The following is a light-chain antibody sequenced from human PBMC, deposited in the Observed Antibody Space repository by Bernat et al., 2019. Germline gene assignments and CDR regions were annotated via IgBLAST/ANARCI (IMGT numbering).Light chain of an antibody. CDR1: QDLSIR. Sequence: DIQLTQSPSFLSASVGDRVSIPCRASQDLSIRLGWYQKKPGEAPKLLISAASNLQSGVPSRFSGSASGTEVTLTINSLQPEDLATYSCQQVYTYPITSSQGTRLEIK. V-gene: IGKV1-9*01. J-gene: IGKJ5*01. CDR3: QQVYTYPIT. CDR2: AAS.